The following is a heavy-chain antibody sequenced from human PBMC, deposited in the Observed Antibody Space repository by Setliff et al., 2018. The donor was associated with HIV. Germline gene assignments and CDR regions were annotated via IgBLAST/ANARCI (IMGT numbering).Heavy chain of an antibody. V-gene: IGHV4-4*09. CDR1: GVSISNYY. CDR2: IFTSGDT. D-gene: IGHD3-22*01. Sequence: SETLSLTCTVSGVSISNYYWNWIRQPPGKGLEWIGYIFTSGDTNYNPSLRSRVTLSVDTPKTQVSLKLGSVTAADTAVYSCASAPLYFYDGSGYLKYWGQGSQVTVSS. CDR3: ASAPLYFYDGSGYLKY. J-gene: IGHJ4*02.